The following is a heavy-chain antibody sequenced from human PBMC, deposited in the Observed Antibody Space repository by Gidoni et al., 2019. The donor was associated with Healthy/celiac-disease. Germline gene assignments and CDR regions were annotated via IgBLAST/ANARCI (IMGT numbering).Heavy chain of an antibody. CDR2: FSGMGGST. J-gene: IGHJ6*02. CDR3: AKPAPSDYGDSYYYYGMDV. D-gene: IGHD4-17*01. Sequence: VLKAQGKGLVLVSVFSGMGGSTYYADSVKGRFTISRDNSKNTLYLQMTSLRAEDTAVYYCAKPAPSDYGDSYYYYGMDVWGPGTTVTVYS. V-gene: IGHV3-23*01.